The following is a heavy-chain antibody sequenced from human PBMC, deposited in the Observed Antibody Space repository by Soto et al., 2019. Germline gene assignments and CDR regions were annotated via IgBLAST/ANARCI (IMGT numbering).Heavy chain of an antibody. CDR1: GFTFDDYA. D-gene: IGHD2-15*01. Sequence: EVQLVESGGGLVQPGRSLRLSCAASGFTFDDYAMHWVRQAPGKGLEWVSGISWNSGSIGYADSVKGRFTISRDNAKNSLYLQMNSLRAEDTALYYCAKGDCSGGSCYYEYFQHWGQGTLVTVSS. J-gene: IGHJ1*01. V-gene: IGHV3-9*01. CDR2: ISWNSGSI. CDR3: AKGDCSGGSCYYEYFQH.